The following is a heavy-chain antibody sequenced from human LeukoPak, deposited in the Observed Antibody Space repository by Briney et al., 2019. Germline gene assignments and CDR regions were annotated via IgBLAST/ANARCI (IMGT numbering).Heavy chain of an antibody. V-gene: IGHV4-39*02. CDR2: IHYSGTT. CDR3: ARGPTYQPIDY. J-gene: IGHJ4*02. CDR1: GGAISSSNYY. Sequence: SETLSLTCTVSGGAISSSNYYWGWIRQPPGKGLEWVASIHYSGTTYYNPSLKSRGTISVDTSKNHFSLKLSSVTAADTAVYYCARGPTYQPIDYWGQGTLVTVSS. D-gene: IGHD2-2*01.